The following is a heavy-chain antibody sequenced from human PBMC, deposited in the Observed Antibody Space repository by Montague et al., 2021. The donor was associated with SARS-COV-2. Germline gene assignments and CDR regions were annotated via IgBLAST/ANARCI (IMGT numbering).Heavy chain of an antibody. V-gene: IGHV4-39*07. J-gene: IGHJ6*02. CDR2: TYYSGXT. CDR3: ARVGRQQLVRLSGMDV. CDR1: GGSISSSSYY. Sequence: SETRSLTCTVSGGSISSSSYYWGWIRQPPGKGLEWIGSTYYSGXTXYXXXXKXRVTISVDTSKNQFSLKLSSVTAADTAVYYCARVGRQQLVRLSGMDVWGQGTTVTVSS. D-gene: IGHD6-13*01.